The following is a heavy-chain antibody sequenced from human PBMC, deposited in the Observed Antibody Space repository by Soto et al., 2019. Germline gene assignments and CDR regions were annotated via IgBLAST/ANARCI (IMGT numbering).Heavy chain of an antibody. J-gene: IGHJ3*02. D-gene: IGHD3-10*01. CDR3: AKDRVVRGVAGAFDI. Sequence: EVQLLESGGGLVQPGGSLRLSCAASGFTFSNYAMSWVRQAPGKGLEWVSTISGSGGNTYYADSVKGRFTISRDSSKNTLYLQMNSLRAEDTAVYYCAKDRVVRGVAGAFDIWGQGTMVTVSS. CDR1: GFTFSNYA. V-gene: IGHV3-23*01. CDR2: ISGSGGNT.